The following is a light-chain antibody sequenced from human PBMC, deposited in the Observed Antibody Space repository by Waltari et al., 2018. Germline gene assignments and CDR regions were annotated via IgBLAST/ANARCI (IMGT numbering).Light chain of an antibody. CDR1: DSNVAVNP. V-gene: IGLV1-44*01. J-gene: IGLJ1*01. CDR2: SHH. Sequence: QSFLTQPPSASGTPGQKVTISCSGSDSNVAVNPVHWYQQFPETAPKLLISSHHQRPSGVPDLFSGSKSGTSASLSISGLQSADEAVYYCAAWDDSLHAYVFGAGTEVTV. CDR3: AAWDDSLHAYV.